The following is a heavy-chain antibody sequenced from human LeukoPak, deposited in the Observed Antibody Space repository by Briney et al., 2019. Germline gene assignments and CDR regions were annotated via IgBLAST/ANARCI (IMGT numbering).Heavy chain of an antibody. V-gene: IGHV4-61*02. CDR2: IYTSGRT. Sequence: SETLSLTCTVSGGSISSGTYYWNWIRQPAGKGLEWIGRIYTSGRTNYNPSLKSRVTISIDTSKNQFSLELSSVTAADTAVYYCARAIDSSGYQHKGFDPWGQGTLVTVSS. CDR3: ARAIDSSGYQHKGFDP. D-gene: IGHD3-22*01. CDR1: GGSISSGTYY. J-gene: IGHJ5*02.